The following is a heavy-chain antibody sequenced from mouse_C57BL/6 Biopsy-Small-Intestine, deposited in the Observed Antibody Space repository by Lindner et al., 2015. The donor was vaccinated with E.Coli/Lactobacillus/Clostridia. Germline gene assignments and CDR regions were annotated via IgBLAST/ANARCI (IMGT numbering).Heavy chain of an antibody. CDR3: VGSWVAGSPDV. CDR1: GGAFSSYA. Sequence: SVKVSCKASGGAFSSYAISWVRQAPGQGLEWMGMIIPILDVSNYAQKFQGRVTIVADKSTSTGYTVYMELSSLRFEDTAVYYCVGSWVAGSPDVWGQGTTVTVSS. D-gene: IGHD1-1*02. V-gene: IGHV1-14*01. J-gene: IGHJ1*01. CDR2: IIPILDVS.